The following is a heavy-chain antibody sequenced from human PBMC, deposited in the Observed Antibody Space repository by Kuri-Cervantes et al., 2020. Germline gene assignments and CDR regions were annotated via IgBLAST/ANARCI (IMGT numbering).Heavy chain of an antibody. CDR2: IYPGDSDT. CDR3: AISMVATPLADV. J-gene: IGHJ6*04. CDR1: GYSFTCYC. V-gene: IGHV5-51*01. Sequence: GASLKISSKGSGYSFTCYCIGWVRQMPGKGLEWRGIIYPGDSDTRYSPSFQGQVTISADTSISTAYLQWSSLKATDTAMYYCAISMVATPLADVWGKGTTVTVSS. D-gene: IGHD5-12*01.